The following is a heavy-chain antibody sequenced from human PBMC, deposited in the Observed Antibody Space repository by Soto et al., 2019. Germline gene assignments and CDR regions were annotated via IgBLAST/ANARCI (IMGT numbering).Heavy chain of an antibody. CDR1: VGTFSSYT. CDR3: AREISGGSCFDP. Sequence: SVKVSCKASVGTFSSYTISWVRQAPGQGLEWMGRIIPILGIANYAQKFQGRVTITADKSTSTAYMELSSLRSEDTAVYYCAREISGGSCFDPWGQGTLVTVSS. D-gene: IGHD2-15*01. V-gene: IGHV1-69*04. J-gene: IGHJ5*02. CDR2: IIPILGIA.